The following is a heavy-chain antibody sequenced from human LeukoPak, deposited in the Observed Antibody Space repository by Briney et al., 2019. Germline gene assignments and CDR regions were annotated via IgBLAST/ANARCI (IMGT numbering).Heavy chain of an antibody. CDR1: GGTFSSYA. CDR3: ARGTVDTAMARPSNAFDI. Sequence: SVKVSCKASGGTFSSYAISWVRQAPGQGLEWMGRIIPILGIANYAQKFQGRVTITADKSTSTAYMELSSLRSEDTAVYYCARGTVDTAMARPSNAFDIWGQGTMVTVSS. V-gene: IGHV1-69*04. CDR2: IIPILGIA. D-gene: IGHD5-18*01. J-gene: IGHJ3*02.